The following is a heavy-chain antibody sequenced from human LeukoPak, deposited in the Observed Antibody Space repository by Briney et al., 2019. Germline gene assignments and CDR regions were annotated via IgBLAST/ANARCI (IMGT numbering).Heavy chain of an antibody. CDR2: ISSSSSYI. CDR3: AKDLYYDFWSGSFDY. J-gene: IGHJ4*02. Sequence: GGSLRLSCAASGFTFSSYSMNWVRQAPGKGLEWVSSISSSSSYIYYADSVKGRFTISRDNSKNTLYLQMNSLRAEDTAVYYCAKDLYYDFWSGSFDYWGQGTLVTVSS. D-gene: IGHD3-3*01. CDR1: GFTFSSYS. V-gene: IGHV3-21*04.